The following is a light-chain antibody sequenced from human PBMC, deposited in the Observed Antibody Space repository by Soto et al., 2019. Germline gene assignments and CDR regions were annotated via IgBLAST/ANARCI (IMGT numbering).Light chain of an antibody. Sequence: EIVLTQSPGTLSVSPGERATLSCRASQSVGSTFLAWYQQKPGQAPRLLIYGVSKRATGIPDRFSGSGSGTDFILDISRLEPEDIATYYCQQYDTLSFTFGPGTKVDIK. J-gene: IGKJ3*01. CDR3: QQYDTLSFT. CDR1: QSVGSTF. CDR2: GVS. V-gene: IGKV3-20*01.